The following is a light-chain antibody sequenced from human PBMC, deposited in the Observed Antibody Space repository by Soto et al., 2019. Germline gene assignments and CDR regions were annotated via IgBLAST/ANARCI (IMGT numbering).Light chain of an antibody. V-gene: IGKV3-15*01. CDR3: QQHNYWPS. CDR1: QSVGSN. Sequence: EIVMTQSPVTLSVSPGERATLSCRASQSVGSNLAWYQQKPGQAPRLLLYGASTRATGIPGRFSGSGSGTEFTLTITSLQAVAFSVYHCQQHNYWPSFGQGTKLEFK. J-gene: IGKJ2*01. CDR2: GAS.